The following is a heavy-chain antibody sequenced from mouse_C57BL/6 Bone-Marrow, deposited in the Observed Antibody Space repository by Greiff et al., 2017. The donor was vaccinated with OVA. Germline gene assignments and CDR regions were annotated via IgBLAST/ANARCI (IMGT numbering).Heavy chain of an antibody. Sequence: QVQLQQSGAELMKPGASVKLSCKATGYTFTGYWIEWVKQRPGHGLEWIGEILPGSGSTNYNVKFKGKATFTADTSSNTAYMQLSSLTTEDSAIYYCARDPYYYGSRRGYWYFDVWGTGTTVTVSS. J-gene: IGHJ1*03. CDR3: ARDPYYYGSRRGYWYFDV. CDR2: ILPGSGST. CDR1: GYTFTGYW. D-gene: IGHD1-1*01. V-gene: IGHV1-9*01.